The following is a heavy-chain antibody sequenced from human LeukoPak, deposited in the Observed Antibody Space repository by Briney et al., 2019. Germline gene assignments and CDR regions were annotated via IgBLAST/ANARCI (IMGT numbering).Heavy chain of an antibody. CDR2: INTYNGNT. Sequence: GASVKVSCKASGYTFTGYYMHWVRQAPGQGLEWMGRINTYNGNTHFAQSLQGRLTMTTDTSTSTAYMELRSLRSDDTAVYYCAKDNGYSNSFDYWGQGTLVTVSS. V-gene: IGHV1-18*04. CDR3: AKDNGYSNSFDY. CDR1: GYTFTGYY. D-gene: IGHD6-13*01. J-gene: IGHJ4*02.